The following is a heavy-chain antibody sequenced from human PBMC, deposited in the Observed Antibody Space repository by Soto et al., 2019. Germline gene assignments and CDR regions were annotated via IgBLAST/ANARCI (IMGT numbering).Heavy chain of an antibody. J-gene: IGHJ6*02. Sequence: SLRLSCAASGFTFSSYAMHWVRQAPGKGLGWVAVISYDGSNKYYADSVKGRFTISRDNSKNTLYLQMNSLRAEDTAVYYCARDLVRVPAAIVGYYYYGMDVWGQGTTVTVSS. CDR3: ARDLVRVPAAIVGYYYYGMDV. CDR2: ISYDGSNK. V-gene: IGHV3-30-3*01. CDR1: GFTFSSYA. D-gene: IGHD2-2*01.